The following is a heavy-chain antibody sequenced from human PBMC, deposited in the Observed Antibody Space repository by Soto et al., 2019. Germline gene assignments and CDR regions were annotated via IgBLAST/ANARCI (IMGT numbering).Heavy chain of an antibody. CDR1: GFXFGDYA. Sequence: GGSLRLSCTTSGFXFGDYAMSWFRQAPGKGLEWVGFIRSKPNGGTTEHAASVKGRFTISRDDSRSIAYLQMNSLKTEDTAVYFCARGQQLVIYWGQGTLVTVSS. CDR3: ARGQQLVIY. V-gene: IGHV3-49*03. D-gene: IGHD6-13*01. J-gene: IGHJ4*02. CDR2: IRSKPNGGTT.